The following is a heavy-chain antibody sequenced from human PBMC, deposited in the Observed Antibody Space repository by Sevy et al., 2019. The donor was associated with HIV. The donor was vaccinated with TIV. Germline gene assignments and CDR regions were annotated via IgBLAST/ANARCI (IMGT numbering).Heavy chain of an antibody. CDR3: AKALVETEDKNEFDP. CDR1: GFTLSSYA. V-gene: IGHV3-23*01. D-gene: IGHD2-8*02. J-gene: IGHJ5*02. CDR2: ISFSGADK. Sequence: GGSLRLSCAASGFTLSSYAMSWVRQAPGKGLEWVSSISFSGADKYYADSVKGRFTISRDNSQNRLYLQMNSLRAEDTALYYCAKALVETEDKNEFDPWGQGTLVTVSS.